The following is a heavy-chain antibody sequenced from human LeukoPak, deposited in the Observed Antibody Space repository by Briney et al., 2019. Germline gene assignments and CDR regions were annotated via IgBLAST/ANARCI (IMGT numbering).Heavy chain of an antibody. J-gene: IGHJ5*02. D-gene: IGHD2-2*01. CDR2: INPNSGGT. Sequence: ASVKVSFKASGYTFTGYYMHWVRQAPGQGLEWMGWINPNSGGTNYAQKFQGRVTMTRDTSISTAYMELSRLRSDDTAVYYCATTTSPRDWFDPWGQGTLVTVSS. CDR1: GYTFTGYY. V-gene: IGHV1-2*02. CDR3: ATTTSPRDWFDP.